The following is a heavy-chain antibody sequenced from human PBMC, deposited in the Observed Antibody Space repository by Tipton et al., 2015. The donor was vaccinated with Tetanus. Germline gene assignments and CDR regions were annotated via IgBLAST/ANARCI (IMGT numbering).Heavy chain of an antibody. V-gene: IGHV4-30-4*01. CDR2: VYYSGRT. Sequence: TLSLTCNVSGGSINTGDYYRSWIRRSPGKGLEWIGHVYYSGRTYYNPPLKSRVTISADMSKNQFSLKLTSVTAADTATYYCARMGFTYGQVVYWGQGTLVTVAS. CDR3: ARMGFTYGQVVY. CDR1: GGSINTGDYY. J-gene: IGHJ4*02. D-gene: IGHD5-18*01.